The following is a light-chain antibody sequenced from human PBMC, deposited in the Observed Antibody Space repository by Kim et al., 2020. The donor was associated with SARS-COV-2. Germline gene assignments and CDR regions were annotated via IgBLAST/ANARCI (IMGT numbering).Light chain of an antibody. V-gene: IGKV3-15*01. CDR3: QQYNNSLGT. J-gene: IGKJ1*01. CDR2: GAS. CDR1: QSVSSN. Sequence: EVVLTQSPATLSLSPGERATLSCRASQSVSSNLAWYQQKPGQAPRLLIYGASTRATGIPARFSGSGSGTEFTLTISSLQSEDFAVYYCQQYNNSLGTFGQGTKVDIK.